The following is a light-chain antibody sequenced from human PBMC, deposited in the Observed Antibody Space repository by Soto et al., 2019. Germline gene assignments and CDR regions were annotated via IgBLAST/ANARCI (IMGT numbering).Light chain of an antibody. Sequence: QSALTQPPSVSGAPGQRVIISCTGSRSNIGAGYDVHWYQQLPGTAPKLLIYVNSNRPSGVPDRFSGSKSGTSASLAITGLQAEDEADYYCQSYDNSLSGPVVFGGGTKLTVL. J-gene: IGLJ2*01. CDR3: QSYDNSLSGPVV. CDR2: VNS. CDR1: RSNIGAGYD. V-gene: IGLV1-40*01.